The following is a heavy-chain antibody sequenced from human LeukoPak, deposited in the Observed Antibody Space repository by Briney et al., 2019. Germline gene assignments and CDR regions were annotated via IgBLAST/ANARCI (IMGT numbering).Heavy chain of an antibody. CDR3: AKIAAVAASPYYYYGMDV. D-gene: IGHD6-19*01. V-gene: IGHV3-23*01. CDR1: GFTFSTYA. CDR2: ISGSGGTT. Sequence: GGSLRLSCAASGFTFSTYAMSWVRQAPGKGLEWVSAISGSGGTTYYADSAKGRFTISRDNSKNTLHLQMNSLRAEDTAVYYCAKIAAVAASPYYYYGMDVWGQGTTVTVSS. J-gene: IGHJ6*02.